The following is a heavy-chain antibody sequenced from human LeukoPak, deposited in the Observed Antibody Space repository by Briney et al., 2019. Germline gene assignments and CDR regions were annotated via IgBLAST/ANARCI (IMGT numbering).Heavy chain of an antibody. CDR1: GGSISSYY. CDR3: ARDSGTTGEVKFDP. D-gene: IGHD3-10*01. CDR2: IYSSGST. Sequence: SETLSLTCSVSGGSISSYYWSWIRQPAGKGLEWIGRIYSSGSTDYNPSLKSRVTMSVDTSKNKFSLKLSSVTAADTAVYYCARDSGTTGEVKFDPWGQGTLVTVSS. J-gene: IGHJ5*02. V-gene: IGHV4-4*07.